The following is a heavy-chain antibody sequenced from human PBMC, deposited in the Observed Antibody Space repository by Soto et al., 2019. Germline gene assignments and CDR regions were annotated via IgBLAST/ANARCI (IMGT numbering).Heavy chain of an antibody. J-gene: IGHJ6*02. CDR3: AKDLRRFLEWLSAYYYYGMDV. CDR1: GFTFSSYG. V-gene: IGHV3-30*18. Sequence: PGGSLRLSCAASGFTFSSYGMHWVRQVPGKGLEWVAVISYDGSNKYYADSVKGRFTISRDNSKNTLYLQMNSLRAEDTAVYYCAKDLRRFLEWLSAYYYYGMDVWGQGTTVTVSS. D-gene: IGHD3-3*01. CDR2: ISYDGSNK.